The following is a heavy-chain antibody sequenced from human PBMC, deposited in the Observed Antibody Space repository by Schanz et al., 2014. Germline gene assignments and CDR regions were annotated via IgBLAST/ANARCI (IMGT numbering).Heavy chain of an antibody. CDR3: ASGVHVSSLQKGLQF. V-gene: IGHV3-48*01. CDR2: IATSSSTR. J-gene: IGHJ1*01. CDR1: GFDFNSYS. D-gene: IGHD3-10*01. Sequence: EVRLVESGGGLVQPGGSLRLSCEASGFDFNSYSMNWVRQVPGKWLAWLSYIATSSSTRHYADSVKGRVTISRDNAKNSVSLQMRRLRVEDTAVYYCASGVHVSSLQKGLQFWGRGTLVIVSS.